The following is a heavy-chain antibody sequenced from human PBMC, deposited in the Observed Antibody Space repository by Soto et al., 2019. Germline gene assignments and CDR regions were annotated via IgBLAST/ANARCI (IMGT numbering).Heavy chain of an antibody. J-gene: IGHJ6*02. Sequence: EVQLVESGGGLVQPGGSLRLSCAASGFTFSDHYMDWVRQAPGKGLEWVGRTRNKANSYTTEYAASVKGRFTIARDDSRNSLYLQMHSLQTDDTAVYYCATINPGYCSGGSCYYSGMDFWGQGPTVTVSS. V-gene: IGHV3-72*01. CDR3: ATINPGYCSGGSCYYSGMDF. CDR2: TRNKANSYTT. CDR1: GFTFSDHY. D-gene: IGHD2-15*01.